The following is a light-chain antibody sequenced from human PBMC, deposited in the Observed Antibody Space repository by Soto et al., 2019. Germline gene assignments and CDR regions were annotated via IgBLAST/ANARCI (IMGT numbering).Light chain of an antibody. CDR3: QQYDKWPLT. CDR2: GAS. V-gene: IGKV3D-15*01. J-gene: IGKJ4*01. Sequence: EIVMTQSPATLSVSPGERATLSCRASQSVDSNLAWYQQKPGQAPRLLIFGASTRATGIPARFSGSGSGTYFTLTISSRQSEDFGVYFCQQYDKWPLTFGGGTKVEIK. CDR1: QSVDSN.